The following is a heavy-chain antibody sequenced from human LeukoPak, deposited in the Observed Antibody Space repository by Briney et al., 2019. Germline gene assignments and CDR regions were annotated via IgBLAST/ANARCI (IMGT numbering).Heavy chain of an antibody. D-gene: IGHD2-15*01. CDR3: ARDYCSGGSCYSFSYYYYMDV. Sequence: GGSLRLSCAASGFTFSSYSMHWVRQAPGKGLEWVTVIWYDGRNEYYADSVRGRFTISRDNSKNTLYLQMNRLSPEDTAVYYCARDYCSGGSCYSFSYYYYMDVWGKGTTVTVSS. CDR1: GFTFSSYS. CDR2: IWYDGRNE. J-gene: IGHJ6*03. V-gene: IGHV3-33*01.